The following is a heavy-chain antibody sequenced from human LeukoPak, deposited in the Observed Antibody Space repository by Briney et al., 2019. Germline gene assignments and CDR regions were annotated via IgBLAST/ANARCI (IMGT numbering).Heavy chain of an antibody. Sequence: GGSLRLSCAASGFTFDDYVMRWVRQAPGKGLEWVAGINWKGDSTGYVDSVKGRFTISRDNAKNSLYLQMNSLRAEDTALYYCARGRGSFYYYYMDVWGKGTTVTVSS. CDR3: ARGRGSFYYYYMDV. V-gene: IGHV3-20*04. CDR1: GFTFDDYV. CDR2: INWKGDST. J-gene: IGHJ6*03.